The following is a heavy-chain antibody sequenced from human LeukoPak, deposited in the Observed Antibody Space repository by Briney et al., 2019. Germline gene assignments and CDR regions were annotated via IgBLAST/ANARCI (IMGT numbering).Heavy chain of an antibody. CDR2: INSDGSWT. V-gene: IGHV3-74*01. CDR3: VSFYETY. CDR1: GNYW. D-gene: IGHD2/OR15-2a*01. Sequence: GGSLRLSCAASGNYWMHWVRQVPGKGLVWVSHINSDGSWTSYADSVKGRLTTSKDNAKSTVYLQMNSLRAEDTAVYYCVSFYETYWGRGTLVTVSS. J-gene: IGHJ4*02.